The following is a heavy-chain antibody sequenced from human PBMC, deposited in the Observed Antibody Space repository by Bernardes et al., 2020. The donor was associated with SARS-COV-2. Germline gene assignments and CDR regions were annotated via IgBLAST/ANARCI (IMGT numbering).Heavy chain of an antibody. Sequence: GGSLRLSCAASGFSFSTFSMNWVRQAPGKGLEWISYISRDDSTIYYADSVKGRFTISRDNAKNSLQLQMNSLRDEDTAVYYCARDSVTYLDGFDMWGQGTMDTVSS. CDR3: ARDSVTYLDGFDM. D-gene: IGHD1-26*01. CDR1: GFSFSTFS. V-gene: IGHV3-48*02. J-gene: IGHJ3*02. CDR2: ISRDDSTI.